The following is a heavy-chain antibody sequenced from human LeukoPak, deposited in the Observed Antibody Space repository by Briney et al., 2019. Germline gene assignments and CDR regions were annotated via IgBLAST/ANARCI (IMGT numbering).Heavy chain of an antibody. Sequence: PGGSLRLSCAASGFTFSSYSMNWVRQAPGKGLEWVSSISSSSSYIYYADSVKGRFTISRDNAKNSLYLQMNSLRAEDTAVYYCARGSYSSSKAPNFDYWGQGTLVTVSS. CDR1: GFTFSSYS. J-gene: IGHJ4*02. V-gene: IGHV3-21*01. D-gene: IGHD6-6*01. CDR3: ARGSYSSSKAPNFDY. CDR2: ISSSSSYI.